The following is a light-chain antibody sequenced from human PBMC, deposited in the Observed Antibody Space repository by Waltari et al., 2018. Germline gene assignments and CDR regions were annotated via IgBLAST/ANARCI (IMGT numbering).Light chain of an antibody. CDR2: GNS. CDR3: QSYDSSLSGSV. CDR1: SSNIGAGYD. V-gene: IGLV1-40*01. J-gene: IGLJ2*01. Sequence: QSVLPQPPSASGAPGQRVTISCTGSSSNIGAGYDVHWYQQLPGTAPNLLIYGNSNRPSGVPDRFSGSKSGPSASLAITGLQAEDEADYYCQSYDSSLSGSVFGGGTKLTVL.